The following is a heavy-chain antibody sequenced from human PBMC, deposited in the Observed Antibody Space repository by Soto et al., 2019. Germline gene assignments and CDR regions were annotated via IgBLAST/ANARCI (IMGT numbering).Heavy chain of an antibody. D-gene: IGHD5-12*01. J-gene: IGHJ4*02. CDR3: ARVSFNALLRFPFDL. Sequence: QVQLVQSGAEVKKPGASVKVSCKASGYSFTSYDVNWVRQASGQRLEWMGWMNPNSGSTVIAQKFQRRVTMTRDSSISTAYMELRSLRPDESAIYYCARVSFNALLRFPFDLWGQGTQVTVSS. CDR2: MNPNSGST. CDR1: GYSFTSYD. V-gene: IGHV1-8*01.